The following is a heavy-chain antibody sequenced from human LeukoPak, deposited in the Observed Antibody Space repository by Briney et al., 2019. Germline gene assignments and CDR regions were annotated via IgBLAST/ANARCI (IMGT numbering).Heavy chain of an antibody. CDR3: ARDSRAAYYYYGMDV. J-gene: IGHJ6*02. Sequence: ASVKVSCKASRYTFTGYYMHWVRQAPGQGLEWMVWINPNSGGTNYAQKFQGRVTMTRDTSISTAYMELSRLRSDDTAVYYCARDSRAAYYYYGMDVWGQGTTVTVSS. D-gene: IGHD6-13*01. CDR2: INPNSGGT. V-gene: IGHV1-2*02. CDR1: RYTFTGYY.